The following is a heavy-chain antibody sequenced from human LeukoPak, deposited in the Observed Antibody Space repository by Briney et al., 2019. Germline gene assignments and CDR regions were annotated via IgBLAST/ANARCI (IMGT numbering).Heavy chain of an antibody. CDR2: IYSGAST. Sequence: GGSLRLSCAASGFIVSSNYMSWVRQAPGKGLQWVSVIYSGASTYYADSVKGRFTISRDNSKNTPYLQMNSLRAEDTAVYYCARHSGSGIYHKWYFDLWGRGTLVTVSS. CDR1: GFIVSSNY. D-gene: IGHD3-10*01. CDR3: ARHSGSGIYHKWYFDL. J-gene: IGHJ2*01. V-gene: IGHV3-53*01.